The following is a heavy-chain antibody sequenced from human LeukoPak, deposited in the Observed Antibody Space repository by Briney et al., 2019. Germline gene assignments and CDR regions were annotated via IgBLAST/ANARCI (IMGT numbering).Heavy chain of an antibody. V-gene: IGHV4-59*11. CDR2: IYYGGST. CDR1: GGSISGHY. CDR3: ARELGCSSTRCYSDNWFDP. J-gene: IGHJ5*02. D-gene: IGHD2-2*01. Sequence: SETLSLTCTVSGGSISGHYWSWIRQPPGKGLEWIGYIYYGGSTNYNPSLKSRVTISVDTSKNQFSLKLSSVTAADTAMYYCARELGCSSTRCYSDNWFDPWGQGTLVTVSS.